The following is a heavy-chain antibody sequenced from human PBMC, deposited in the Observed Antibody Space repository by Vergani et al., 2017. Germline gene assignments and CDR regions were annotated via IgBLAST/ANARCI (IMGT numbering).Heavy chain of an antibody. Sequence: QLQLQESGPGLVKPSETLSLTCTVSGGPVSSSSYYWGWIRQPPGKGLEWIGSIYYSGSTYYNPSLKSRVTISVDTSKNQFSLKLSSVTAADTAVYYCARPPFYCGGDCYLSYWGQGTLVTVSS. V-gene: IGHV4-39*01. CDR2: IYYSGST. D-gene: IGHD2-21*01. J-gene: IGHJ4*02. CDR1: GGPVSSSSYY. CDR3: ARPPFYCGGDCYLSY.